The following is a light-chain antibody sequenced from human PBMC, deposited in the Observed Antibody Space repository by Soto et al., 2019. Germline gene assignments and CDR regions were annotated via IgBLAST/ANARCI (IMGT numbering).Light chain of an antibody. Sequence: QSVLTQPASVYGPPGQSITISCTGTSSDVGAYNYVSCYQHHPGKAPILVIYDVTNRPSALSDRVSVSKSGNTAFLTIPGLLAEDEADYYCTSYTGTSTYVFGCGTKV. V-gene: IGLV2-14*01. CDR2: DVT. J-gene: IGLJ1*01. CDR1: SSDVGAYNY. CDR3: TSYTGTSTYV.